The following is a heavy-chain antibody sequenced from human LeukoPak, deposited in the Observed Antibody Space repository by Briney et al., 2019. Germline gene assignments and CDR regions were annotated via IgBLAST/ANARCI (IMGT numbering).Heavy chain of an antibody. J-gene: IGHJ3*02. CDR3: ASEPAVDDAFDI. CDR2: IKQYGSEK. D-gene: IGHD1-14*01. V-gene: IGHV3-7*01. CDR1: GFTFSSYW. Sequence: GGSLRLSCAASGFTFSSYWMSWVRQAPGKGLERVAHIKQYGSEKYYVDSVKGRFTISRDNAKNSLYLQMNSLRAEDTGVYYCASEPAVDDAFDIWGQGTMVTVSS.